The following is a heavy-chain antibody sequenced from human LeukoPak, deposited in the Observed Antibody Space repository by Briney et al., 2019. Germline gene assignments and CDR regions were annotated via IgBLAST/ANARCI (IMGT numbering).Heavy chain of an antibody. J-gene: IGHJ4*02. V-gene: IGHV1-69*13. CDR3: ARTPSEMVLTGYYFDY. Sequence: ASVKVSCKASGGTFSSYAISWVRQAPGQGLEWMGGIIPIFGTANYAQKFQGRVTNTADESTSTAYMELSSLRSEDTAVYYCARTPSEMVLTGYYFDYWGQGTLVTVSS. D-gene: IGHD5-24*01. CDR2: IIPIFGTA. CDR1: GGTFSSYA.